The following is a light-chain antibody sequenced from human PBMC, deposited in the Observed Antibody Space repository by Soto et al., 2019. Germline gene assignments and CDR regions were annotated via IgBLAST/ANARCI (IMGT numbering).Light chain of an antibody. V-gene: IGKV1-5*03. CDR2: KAS. J-gene: IGKJ1*01. CDR1: QTIISW. CDR3: QHYNSFSEA. Sequence: DIQMTQSPSTLSGSVGDRVTITCRVSQTIISWLAWYQQTPGKAPKVVIYKASTLKSGVLSRFSGSGAGTECTLTISSLQPDDVATYYCQHYNSFSEAFGQGTKVDIK.